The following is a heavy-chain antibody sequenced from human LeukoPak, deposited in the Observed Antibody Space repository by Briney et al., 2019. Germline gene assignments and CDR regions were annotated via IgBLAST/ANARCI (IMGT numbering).Heavy chain of an antibody. CDR2: ISHDGSNK. Sequence: GSLRLSCAASGFTFNSYTMHWVRQAPGKGLEWVAVISHDGSNKYYADSVKGRFTISRDNSKNTLFLQMNSLRAEDTAVYYCARDDAVTTSSPFDYWGQGTLVTVSS. CDR3: ARDDAVTTSSPFDY. D-gene: IGHD4-17*01. CDR1: GFTFNSYT. V-gene: IGHV3-30*04. J-gene: IGHJ4*02.